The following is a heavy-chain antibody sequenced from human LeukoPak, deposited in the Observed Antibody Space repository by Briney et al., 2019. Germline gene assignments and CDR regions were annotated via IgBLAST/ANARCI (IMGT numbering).Heavy chain of an antibody. Sequence: SETLSLTCTVSGGSISSSSYYWGWIRQPPGTGLEWIGSIYYSGSTYYNPSLKSRVTISVDRSKNQFSLKLSSVTAADTAVYYCARSAALWFGELLLPDYFDYWGQGTLVTVSS. CDR1: GGSISSSSYY. CDR3: ARSAALWFGELLLPDYFDY. V-gene: IGHV4-39*07. CDR2: IYYSGST. J-gene: IGHJ4*02. D-gene: IGHD3-10*01.